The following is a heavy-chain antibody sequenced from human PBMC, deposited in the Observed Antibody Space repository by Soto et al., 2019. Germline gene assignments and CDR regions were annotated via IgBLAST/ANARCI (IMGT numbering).Heavy chain of an antibody. J-gene: IGHJ6*02. CDR2: IIPTFGTA. D-gene: IGHD4-17*01. CDR1: GGTFSSYA. V-gene: IGHV1-69*13. Sequence: GASVKVSCKASGGTFSSYAISWVRQAPGQGLEWMGGIIPTFGTANYAQKFQGRVTITADESTSTAYMELSSLRSEDTAVYYCASKHHDYGDYVPTYYYYYGMDVWGQGTTVTVSS. CDR3: ASKHHDYGDYVPTYYYYYGMDV.